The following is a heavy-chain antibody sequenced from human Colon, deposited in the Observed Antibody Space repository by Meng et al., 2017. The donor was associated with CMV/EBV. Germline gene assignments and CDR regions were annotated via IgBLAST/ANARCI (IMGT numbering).Heavy chain of an antibody. CDR1: GFTFSSYA. D-gene: IGHD5-18*01. V-gene: IGHV3-23*01. J-gene: IGHJ4*02. Sequence: GESLKISCAASGFTFSSYAMSWVRQAPGKGLEWVSAISGSGGSTYYADSVKGRFTISRDNAKNSLYLQMNSLRAEDTAVYYCARGVTAMVRIFDYWGQGTLVTVSS. CDR2: ISGSGGST. CDR3: ARGVTAMVRIFDY.